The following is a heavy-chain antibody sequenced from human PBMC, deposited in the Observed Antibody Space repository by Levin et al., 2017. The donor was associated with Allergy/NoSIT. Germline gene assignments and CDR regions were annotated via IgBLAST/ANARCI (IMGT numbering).Heavy chain of an antibody. D-gene: IGHD3-22*01. CDR1: GYTFTGYY. V-gene: IGHV1-2*02. CDR2: INPNTGGT. CDR3: SRDPHLYNRGGYYGEED. Sequence: GASVKVSCKASGYTFTGYYIHWVRQAPGQGLEWMGWINPNTGGTNSAPKFQGRVSMTRDTSITTAYMELSSLRSDDTAVYYCSRDPHLYNRGGYYGEEDWGQGTLITVST. J-gene: IGHJ4*02.